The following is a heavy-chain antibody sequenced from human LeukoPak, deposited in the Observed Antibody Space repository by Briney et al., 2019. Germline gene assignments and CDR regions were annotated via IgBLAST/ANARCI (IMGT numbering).Heavy chain of an antibody. Sequence: NPGGSLRLSCAASGFTFDDYAMHWVRQAPGKGLEWVSYISSSGSTIYYADSVKGRFTISRDNAKNSLYLQMNSLRAEDTAVYYCARARKAVDYWGQGTLVTVSS. CDR1: GFTFDDYA. D-gene: IGHD6-13*01. V-gene: IGHV3-11*01. J-gene: IGHJ4*02. CDR2: ISSSGSTI. CDR3: ARARKAVDY.